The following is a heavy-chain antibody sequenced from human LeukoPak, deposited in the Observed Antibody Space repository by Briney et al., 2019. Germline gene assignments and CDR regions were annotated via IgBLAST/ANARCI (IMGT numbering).Heavy chain of an antibody. J-gene: IGHJ4*02. CDR3: ALLGEIVATIGPESDY. Sequence: PGGSLRLSCSASGFTFSSYGMHCVRQAPGKGLEWVAVISYDGSNKNYAHSVKGRFTISSDNSKNTLYLQMNSLRAEDTAVYYCALLGEIVATIGPESDYWGQGTLVTVSS. D-gene: IGHD5-12*01. CDR2: ISYDGSNK. V-gene: IGHV3-30*03. CDR1: GFTFSSYG.